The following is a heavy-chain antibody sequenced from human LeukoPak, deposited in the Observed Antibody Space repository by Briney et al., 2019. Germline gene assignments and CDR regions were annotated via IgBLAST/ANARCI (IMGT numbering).Heavy chain of an antibody. D-gene: IGHD5-12*01. CDR1: GGSISSGGYY. Sequence: SETLSLTCTVSGGSISSGGYYWSWIRQHPGKGLEWIGYIYYSGSTYYNPSLKSRVTISVDTSKNQFSLKLSSVTAADTAVYYCARVVATIRSKWFDPWGQGTLVTVSS. J-gene: IGHJ5*02. V-gene: IGHV4-31*03. CDR2: IYYSGST. CDR3: ARVVATIRSKWFDP.